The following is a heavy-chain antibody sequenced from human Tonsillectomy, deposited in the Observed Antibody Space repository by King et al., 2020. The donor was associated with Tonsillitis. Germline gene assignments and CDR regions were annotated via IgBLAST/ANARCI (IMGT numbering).Heavy chain of an antibody. Sequence: VQLVESGGGLVQPGGSLRLSCAASGFSFNSHPMSWVRQAPGKGLEGVSAISDNGGNTYYADSVKGRFTISRDNSKNTLYLQMNSLRAEDTAVYYCARDYGSGSYWGQGTLVTVSS. CDR3: ARDYGSGSY. V-gene: IGHV3-23*04. CDR1: GFSFNSHP. D-gene: IGHD3-10*01. CDR2: ISDNGGNT. J-gene: IGHJ4*02.